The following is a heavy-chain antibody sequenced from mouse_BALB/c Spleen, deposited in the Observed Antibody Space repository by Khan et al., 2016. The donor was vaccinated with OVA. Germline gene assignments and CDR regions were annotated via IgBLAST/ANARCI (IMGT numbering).Heavy chain of an antibody. CDR1: GFTFSSYS. Sequence: EVQLVESGGDLVKPGGSLKLSCAASGFTFSSYSMSWVRQTPDKRLEWVASISSGGDYTYYPDSVKGRFTISRDTAKNTLYLQMSDLKSEDTAMYYCATHLTGSFAYWGEGTLVTVSA. J-gene: IGHJ3*01. V-gene: IGHV5-6*01. D-gene: IGHD4-1*01. CDR2: ISSGGDYT. CDR3: ATHLTGSFAY.